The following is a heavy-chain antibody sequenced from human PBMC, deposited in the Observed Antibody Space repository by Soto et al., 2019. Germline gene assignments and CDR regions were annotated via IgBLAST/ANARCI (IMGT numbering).Heavy chain of an antibody. CDR3: AKTLLSTSWYGLHDY. J-gene: IGHJ4*02. CDR1: GFTISSYD. V-gene: IGHV3-23*01. D-gene: IGHD6-13*01. Sequence: PGGSLRLSCAASGFTISSYDMSWVRQAPGKGLEWVSGLSDRGATTHYADSVKGRFTISRDTSKNTLYLQMNTLRAEDTAVYYCAKTLLSTSWYGLHDYVSQGTLVTVSS. CDR2: LSDRGATT.